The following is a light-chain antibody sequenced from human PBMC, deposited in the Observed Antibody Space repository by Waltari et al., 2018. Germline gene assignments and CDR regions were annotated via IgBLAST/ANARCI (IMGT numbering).Light chain of an antibody. CDR2: EVT. CDR1: SSDVGAYNY. CDR3: CSYTDRSTMV. V-gene: IGLV2-8*01. J-gene: IGLJ3*02. Sequence: SALTQPPSAPGPPGQSVSISCTGTSSDVGAYNYVSWYQQHPGKAPRLMIYEVTKRPSGVPDRFSGSKSGNTASLTVSGLQTEDEADYYCCSYTDRSTMVFGAGTKLTVL.